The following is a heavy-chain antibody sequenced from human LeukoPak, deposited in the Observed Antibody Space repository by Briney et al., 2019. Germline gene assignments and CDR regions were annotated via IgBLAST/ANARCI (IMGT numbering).Heavy chain of an antibody. V-gene: IGHV4-39*01. J-gene: IGHJ4*02. D-gene: IGHD3-9*01. Sequence: SETPSLTCTVSGGSISSSSYYWGWIRQPPGKGLEWIGSIYYSGSTYYNPSLKSRVTISVDTSKNQFSLKLSSVTAADTAVYYCARRGGGYDILTGYYNVRDYWGQGTLVTVSS. CDR2: IYYSGST. CDR1: GGSISSSSYY. CDR3: ARRGGGYDILTGYYNVRDY.